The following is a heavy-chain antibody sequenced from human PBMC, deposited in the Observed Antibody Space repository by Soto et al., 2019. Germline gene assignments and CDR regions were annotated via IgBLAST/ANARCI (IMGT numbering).Heavy chain of an antibody. V-gene: IGHV3-30*03. CDR3: ASTQFYDFWSGYWLNDAFDI. CDR2: ISYDGSNK. J-gene: IGHJ3*02. D-gene: IGHD3-3*01. CDR1: GFTFSSYG. Sequence: GGSLRLSCAASGFTFSSYGMHWVRQAPGKGLEWVAVISYDGSNKYYADSVKGRFTISRDNSKNTLYLQMNSLRAEDTAVYYCASTQFYDFWSGYWLNDAFDIWGQGTMVTVSS.